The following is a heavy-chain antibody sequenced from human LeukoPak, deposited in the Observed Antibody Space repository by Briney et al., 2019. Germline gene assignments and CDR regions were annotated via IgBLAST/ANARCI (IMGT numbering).Heavy chain of an antibody. J-gene: IGHJ4*02. CDR2: IYTSGST. V-gene: IGHV4-4*07. CDR3: ARDSYSSGWYGTTDY. CDR1: GGSISSYY. Sequence: SETLSLTCTVSGGSISSYYWSWIRQPAGKGLEWIGRIYTSGSTNYNPSLKSRVTMSVDTSKNQFSLKLSSVTAADTAVYYCARDSYSSGWYGTTDYWGQGTLVTVSS. D-gene: IGHD6-19*01.